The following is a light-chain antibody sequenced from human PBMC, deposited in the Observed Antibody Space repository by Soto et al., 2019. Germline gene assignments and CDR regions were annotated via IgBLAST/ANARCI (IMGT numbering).Light chain of an antibody. CDR3: QQYGGSPPLFT. CDR2: AAS. Sequence: VLTQSPGTLSLSPGERATLSCRASQTVSSTYLAWYQQKPGQAPRLLIYAASTRATGIPDRFSGSGSGTDFTLTINRLEPEDFAVYYCQQYGGSPPLFTVGPGTKVDIK. V-gene: IGKV3-20*01. J-gene: IGKJ3*01. CDR1: QTVSSTY.